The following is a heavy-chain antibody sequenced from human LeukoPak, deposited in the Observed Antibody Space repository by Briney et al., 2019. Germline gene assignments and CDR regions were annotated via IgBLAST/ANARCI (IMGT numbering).Heavy chain of an antibody. J-gene: IGHJ3*02. V-gene: IGHV4-39*01. D-gene: IGHD3-22*01. CDR2: IYYSGST. CDR3: ARGIDSFRNAFDI. CDR1: GGSISSSSYY. Sequence: PSETLSLTCTVSGGSISSSSYYWGWIRQPPGKGLEWIGSIYYSGSTYYNPSLKSRATISVDTSMNQFSLKLSSVTAADTAVYYCARGIDSFRNAFDIWGQGTMVTVSS.